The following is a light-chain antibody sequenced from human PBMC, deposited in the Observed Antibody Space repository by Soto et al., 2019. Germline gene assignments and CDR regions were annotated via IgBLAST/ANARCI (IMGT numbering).Light chain of an antibody. CDR3: NSYTSNNTYV. CDR2: DVS. V-gene: IGLV2-14*03. Sequence: QSALTQPASVSGSPGQAITISCSGTSSDVGAFNYVSWYQQHPGKAPKLVIYDVSNRPSGVSNRCSGSKSGNTASLTISGRRAEDEADYYCNSYTSNNTYVFGTGTMLTVL. CDR1: SSDVGAFNY. J-gene: IGLJ1*01.